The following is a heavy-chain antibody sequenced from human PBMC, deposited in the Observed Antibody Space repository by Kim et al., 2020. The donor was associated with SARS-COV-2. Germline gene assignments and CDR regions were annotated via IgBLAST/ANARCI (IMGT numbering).Heavy chain of an antibody. Sequence: GGSLRLSCAAPGFTFSSYGMHWVRQAPGKGLEWVAVISYDGSNKYYADSVKGRFTISRDNSKNTLYLQMNSLRAEDTAVYYCAKNGQPNSYYFDYWGQGTLVTVSS. CDR1: GFTFSSYG. V-gene: IGHV3-30*18. D-gene: IGHD1-1*01. J-gene: IGHJ4*02. CDR2: ISYDGSNK. CDR3: AKNGQPNSYYFDY.